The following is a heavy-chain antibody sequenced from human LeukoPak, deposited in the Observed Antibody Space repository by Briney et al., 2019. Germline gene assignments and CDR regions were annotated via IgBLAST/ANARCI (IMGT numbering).Heavy chain of an antibody. CDR2: INHSGST. V-gene: IGHV4-39*07. CDR1: GGSISSSSYY. J-gene: IGHJ4*02. D-gene: IGHD3-22*01. Sequence: SETLSLTCTVSGGSISSSSYYWGWIRQPPGKGLEWIGEINHSGSTNYNPSLKSRVTISVDTSKNQFSLKLSSVTAADTAVYYCARRSYYDSSGFSDYWGQGTLVTVSS. CDR3: ARRSYYDSSGFSDY.